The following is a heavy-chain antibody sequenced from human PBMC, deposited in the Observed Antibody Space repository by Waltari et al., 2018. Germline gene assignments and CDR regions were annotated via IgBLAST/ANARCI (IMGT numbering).Heavy chain of an antibody. J-gene: IGHJ3*02. V-gene: IGHV4-59*01. Sequence: QVQLQESGPGLVKPSETLSLTCTVSGGSISSYYWIWIRQPPGKGLEWIGYIYYSGSTNYNPSLKSRVTISVDTSKNQFSLKLSSVTAADTAVYYCARAAAGTRAFDIWGQGTMVTVSS. D-gene: IGHD6-13*01. CDR1: GGSISSYY. CDR2: IYYSGST. CDR3: ARAAAGTRAFDI.